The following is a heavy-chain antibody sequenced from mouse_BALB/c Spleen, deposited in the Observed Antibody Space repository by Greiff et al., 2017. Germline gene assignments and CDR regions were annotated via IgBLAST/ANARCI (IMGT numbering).Heavy chain of an antibody. CDR1: GYSITSGYY. CDR2: ISYDGSN. V-gene: IGHV3-6*02. CDR3: ARDHYFDY. J-gene: IGHJ2*01. Sequence: EVQVVESGPGLVKPSQSLSLTCSVTGYSITSGYYWNWIRQFPGNKLEWMGYISYDGSNNYNPSLKNRISITRDTSKNQFFLKLNSVTTEDTATYYCARDHYFDYWGQGTTLTVSS.